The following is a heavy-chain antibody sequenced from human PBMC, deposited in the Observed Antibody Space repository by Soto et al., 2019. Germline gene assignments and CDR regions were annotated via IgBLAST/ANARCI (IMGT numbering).Heavy chain of an antibody. CDR1: GFTFSSHA. Sequence: PGGSLRLSCAASGFTFSSHAMSWVRQAPGKGLEWVSAISGGAATSNYADSVKGRFTISRDNSKNTLNLQMNSLRVEDTAVYYCTRAAIRGELLEYWGQGTQVTVSS. V-gene: IGHV3-23*01. D-gene: IGHD1-26*01. CDR3: TRAAIRGELLEY. CDR2: ISGGAATS. J-gene: IGHJ4*02.